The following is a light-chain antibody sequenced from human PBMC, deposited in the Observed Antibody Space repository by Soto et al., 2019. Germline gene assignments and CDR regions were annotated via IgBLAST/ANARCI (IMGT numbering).Light chain of an antibody. V-gene: IGKV1-5*01. CDR3: QQYNSYLYA. J-gene: IGKJ2*01. Sequence: GDRVTITCRASQSISSWLAWYPQKPGKAPKLLIYDASSLESGVPSRFSGSGSGTEFTLTISSLQPDDFATYYCQQYNSYLYAFGQGTKVEIK. CDR2: DAS. CDR1: QSISSW.